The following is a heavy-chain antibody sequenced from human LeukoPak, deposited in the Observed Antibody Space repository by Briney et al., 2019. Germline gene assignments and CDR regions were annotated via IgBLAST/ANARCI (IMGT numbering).Heavy chain of an antibody. J-gene: IGHJ4*02. CDR2: INWNGGST. Sequence: GGSLRLSCAASGFTFDDYGMSWVRQPPGKRLEWVSGINWNGGSTGYADSVKGRFTISRDNAKNSLYLQMNSLRAEDTALYYCARGSGSYYPHDYWGQGTLVTVPS. CDR1: GFTFDDYG. D-gene: IGHD3-10*01. V-gene: IGHV3-20*04. CDR3: ARGSGSYYPHDY.